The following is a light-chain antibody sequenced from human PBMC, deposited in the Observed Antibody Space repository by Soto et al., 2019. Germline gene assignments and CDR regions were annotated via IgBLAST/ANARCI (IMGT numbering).Light chain of an antibody. CDR3: SSYRRRAVV. CDR1: SSDIGGYNY. J-gene: IGLJ2*01. V-gene: IGLV2-14*01. CDR2: EVS. Sequence: QSALTQPASVSGSPGQSITISCAGTSSDIGGYNYVSWYQQHPGKAPKLMIYEVSNRPSGVSNRFSGSKSVNSASLTISGLHAEDEADYYCSSYRRRAVVFGGWTKLTVL.